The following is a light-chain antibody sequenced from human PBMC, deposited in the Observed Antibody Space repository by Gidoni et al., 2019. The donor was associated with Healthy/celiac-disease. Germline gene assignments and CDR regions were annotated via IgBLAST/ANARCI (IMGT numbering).Light chain of an antibody. CDR1: SLRSYY. CDR2: GKN. J-gene: IGLJ1*01. Sequence: SSELTQEPAVSVALGQRVRIPCQGDSLRSYYASWYQQKPGQAPVLVIYGKNNRPSGILDRFSGSSSGNTASLTITGAQAEDEADYYCNSRDSSGNPVFGTGTKVTVL. V-gene: IGLV3-19*01. CDR3: NSRDSSGNPV.